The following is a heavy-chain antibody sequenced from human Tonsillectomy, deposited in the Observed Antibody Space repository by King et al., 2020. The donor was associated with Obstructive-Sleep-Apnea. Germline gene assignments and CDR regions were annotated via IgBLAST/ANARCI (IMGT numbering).Heavy chain of an antibody. V-gene: IGHV3-30*03. CDR1: GFTFSNYG. CDR2: ISYDGSDK. Sequence: HVQLVESGGGVVQPGRSLRLSCAASGFTFSNYGMHWVRQAPGEGLEWVAIISYDGSDKYYADSLKGRFTISRDNSKRTLYLQMNSLRPEDTAVYYCGGYNWFDPWGQGTLVTVSS. J-gene: IGHJ5*02. D-gene: IGHD6-13*01. CDR3: GGYNWFDP.